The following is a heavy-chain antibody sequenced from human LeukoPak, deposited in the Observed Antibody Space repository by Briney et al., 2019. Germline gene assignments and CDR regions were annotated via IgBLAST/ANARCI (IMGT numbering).Heavy chain of an antibody. CDR2: IIPILGIA. CDR3: ARDQGGCNSLDY. D-gene: IGHD5-24*01. CDR1: GYTFTDYY. V-gene: IGHV1-69*04. J-gene: IGHJ4*02. Sequence: RGASVKVSCKASGYTFTDYYFNWVRQALGQGLEWMGRIIPILGIANYAQKFQGRVTITADKSTSTAYMELSSLRSEDTAVYYCARDQGGCNSLDYWGQGTLVTVSS.